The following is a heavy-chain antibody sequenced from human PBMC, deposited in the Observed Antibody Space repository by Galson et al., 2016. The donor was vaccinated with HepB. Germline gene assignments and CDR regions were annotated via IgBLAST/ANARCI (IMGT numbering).Heavy chain of an antibody. CDR1: GYTFTDYY. J-gene: IGHJ4*02. CDR3: ARGSQGYDFWTDNYHYLDS. CDR2: VNPNTGDT. Sequence: SVKVSCKASGYTFTDYYVHWVRQAPGQGLEWMGWVNPNTGDTNYAQRFQGWVTMTRDTSISTAHLNLTRVTHDDTAVYYCARGSQGYDFWTDNYHYLDSWGQGTLVTVTS. V-gene: IGHV1-2*04. D-gene: IGHD3-3*01.